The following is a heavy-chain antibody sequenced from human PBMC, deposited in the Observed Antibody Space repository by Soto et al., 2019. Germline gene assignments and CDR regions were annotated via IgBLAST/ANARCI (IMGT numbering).Heavy chain of an antibody. J-gene: IGHJ4*02. D-gene: IGHD5-12*01. CDR3: ARPARYSGYDSETYFDY. Sequence: GASVKVSCKASGYTFTSYAMHWVRQAPGQRLEWMGWINAGNGNTKYSQKFQGRVTITADESTSTAYMELSSLRSEDTAVYYCARPARYSGYDSETYFDYWGQGTLVTVSS. CDR1: GYTFTSYA. CDR2: INAGNGNT. V-gene: IGHV1-3*01.